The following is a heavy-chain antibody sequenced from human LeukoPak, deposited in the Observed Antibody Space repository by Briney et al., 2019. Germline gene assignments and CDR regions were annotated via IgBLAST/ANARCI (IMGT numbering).Heavy chain of an antibody. CDR2: IWNDGRTK. Sequence: GGSLRLSCPASGFSFNNYGMHWVRQAPGKGLEWVAVIWNDGRTKEYGDSVKGRFTISRDHSKSTRDLQMNSLRAEDTAVYYCARASGGNSPVRDYWGQGTLVTVSS. CDR1: GFSFNNYG. D-gene: IGHD2-15*01. CDR3: ARASGGNSPVRDY. J-gene: IGHJ4*02. V-gene: IGHV3-33*01.